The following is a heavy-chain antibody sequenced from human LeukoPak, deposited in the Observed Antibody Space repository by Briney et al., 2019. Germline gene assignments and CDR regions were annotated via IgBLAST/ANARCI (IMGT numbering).Heavy chain of an antibody. Sequence: ASVKVSCKASGGTFSSYAISWVRQAPGQGLEWMGGIIPIFGTANCAQKFQGRVTITADESTSTAYMELSSLRSEDTAVYYCARDRYSYGLDYWGQGTLVTVSS. CDR2: IIPIFGTA. CDR1: GGTFSSYA. J-gene: IGHJ4*02. CDR3: ARDRYSYGLDY. V-gene: IGHV1-69*13. D-gene: IGHD5-18*01.